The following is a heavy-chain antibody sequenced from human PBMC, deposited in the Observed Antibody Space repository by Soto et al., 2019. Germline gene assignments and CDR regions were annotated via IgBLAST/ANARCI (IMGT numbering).Heavy chain of an antibody. CDR1: GGSVSSGSYY. CDR2: IYYSGST. CDR3: ARMRIRGYCSGGSCYTNWFDP. V-gene: IGHV4-61*01. Sequence: SETLSLTCTVSGGSVSSGSYYWSWIRQPPGKGLEWIGYIYYSGSTNYNPSLKSRVTISVDTSKNQFSLKLSSVTAADTAVYYCARMRIRGYCSGGSCYTNWFDPWGQGTLVTVSS. J-gene: IGHJ5*02. D-gene: IGHD2-15*01.